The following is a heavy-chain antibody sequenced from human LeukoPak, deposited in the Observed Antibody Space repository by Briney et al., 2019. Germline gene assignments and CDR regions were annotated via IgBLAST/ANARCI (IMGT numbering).Heavy chain of an antibody. CDR1: GGTFSSYA. J-gene: IGHJ4*02. V-gene: IGHV1-69*04. Sequence: SVKVSCKASGGTFSSYAISWVRQAPGQGLEWMGRIIPILGIANYAQKFQGRVTITADKSTSTAYMELSSLRSEDTAVYYCARPEAVAGTFDYWGQGTLVTVSS. CDR2: IIPILGIA. CDR3: ARPEAVAGTFDY. D-gene: IGHD6-19*01.